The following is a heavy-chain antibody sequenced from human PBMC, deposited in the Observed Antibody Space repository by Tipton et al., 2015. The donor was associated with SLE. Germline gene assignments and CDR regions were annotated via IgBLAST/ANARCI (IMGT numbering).Heavy chain of an antibody. J-gene: IGHJ6*03. D-gene: IGHD4-17*01. V-gene: IGHV4-39*07. CDR2: INHSGST. Sequence: TLSLTCTVSAGSLTNTNYYWGWIRQPPGKGLEWIGEINHSGSTNYNPSLKSRVTISVDTSKNQFSLRLSSVTAADTAVYYCARGGLTYGYFYYMNVWGKGTTVTVSS. CDR3: ARGGLTYGYFYYMNV. CDR1: AGSLTNTNYY.